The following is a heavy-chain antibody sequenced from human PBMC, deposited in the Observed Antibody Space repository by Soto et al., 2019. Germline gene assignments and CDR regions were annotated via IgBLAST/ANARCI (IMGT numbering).Heavy chain of an antibody. CDR2: ISAYNGNT. CDR3: AISSSKWQTLPGHYFGY. D-gene: IGHD1-26*01. J-gene: IGHJ4*02. CDR1: GYTLTRYG. V-gene: IGHV1-18*04. Sequence: VPVKVACKASGYTLTRYGISWGRKATGQGLEWMGWISAYNGNTNYAQKLQGRVTMTTDTSTSTAYMELRSLRSDDTAVYYCAISSSKWQTLPGHYFGYWGQGTLVTVSS.